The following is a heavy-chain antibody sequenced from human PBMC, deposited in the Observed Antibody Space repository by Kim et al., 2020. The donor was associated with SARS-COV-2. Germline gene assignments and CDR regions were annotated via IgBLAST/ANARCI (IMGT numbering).Heavy chain of an antibody. CDR1: GFTFSSYA. CDR3: AREDSTMGAFDI. CDR2: ISSNGGST. D-gene: IGHD3-10*01. J-gene: IGHJ3*02. Sequence: GGSLRLSCAASGFTFSSYAMHWVRQAPGKGLEYVSAISSNGGSTYYADSVKGRFTISRDNSKNTLYLQMGSLRAEDMAVYYCAREDSTMGAFDIWGQGT. V-gene: IGHV3-64*02.